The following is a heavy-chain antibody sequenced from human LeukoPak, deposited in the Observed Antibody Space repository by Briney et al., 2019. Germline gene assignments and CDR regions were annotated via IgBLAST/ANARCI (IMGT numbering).Heavy chain of an antibody. D-gene: IGHD3-10*01. CDR2: IKQDGSEK. CDR1: GFTFSSYR. Sequence: GGSLRLSCAASGFTFSSYRMSWVRQAPGKGLEWVANIKQDGSEKYYVDSVKGRFTISRDNAKNSLYLQMNSLRAEVTAVYYCARLGYYGSGVYFGYWGQGTLVTVSS. J-gene: IGHJ4*02. V-gene: IGHV3-7*01. CDR3: ARLGYYGSGVYFGY.